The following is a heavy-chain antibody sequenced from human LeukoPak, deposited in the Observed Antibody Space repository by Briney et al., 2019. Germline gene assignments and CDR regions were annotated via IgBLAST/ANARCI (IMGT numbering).Heavy chain of an antibody. Sequence: ASVTVSCKASGGTFSSYAISWVRQAPGQGLEWMGGIIPIFGTANYAQKFQGRVTITADKSTSTAYMELSSLRSEDTAVYYCARAPFGSHYYYYMDVWGKGTTVTVSS. J-gene: IGHJ6*03. CDR2: IIPIFGTA. D-gene: IGHD3-3*01. CDR1: GGTFSSYA. V-gene: IGHV1-69*06. CDR3: ARAPFGSHYYYYMDV.